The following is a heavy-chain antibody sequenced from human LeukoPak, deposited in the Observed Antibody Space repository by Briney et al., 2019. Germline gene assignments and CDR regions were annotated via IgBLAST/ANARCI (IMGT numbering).Heavy chain of an antibody. Sequence: GGSLRLSCVGSGFNFSDYYMSWIRQAPGKGLEWISYISPNDVNRYYVDAVKGRFTVSRDNAKNSLFLQMKSLRVEDTAVYYCAGSGPPGDYWGQGTLVTVSS. CDR1: GFNFSDYY. CDR2: ISPNDVNR. CDR3: AGSGPPGDY. D-gene: IGHD2-8*02. J-gene: IGHJ4*02. V-gene: IGHV3-11*01.